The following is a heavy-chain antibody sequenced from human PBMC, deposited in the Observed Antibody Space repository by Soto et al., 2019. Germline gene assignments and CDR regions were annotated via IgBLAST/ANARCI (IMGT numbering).Heavy chain of an antibody. D-gene: IGHD6-13*01. CDR1: GFTFSSYA. CDR3: AKIPHSSSWYLDAFDI. V-gene: IGHV3-23*01. CDR2: ISGSGGST. J-gene: IGHJ3*02. Sequence: EVQLLESGGGLVQPGGSLRLSCAASGFTFSSYAMSWVRQAPGKGLEWVSAISGSGGSTDYADSVKGQFTISRDNSKNTRYLQMNSLRAEDTAVYYCAKIPHSSSWYLDAFDIGGQGTMVTVSP.